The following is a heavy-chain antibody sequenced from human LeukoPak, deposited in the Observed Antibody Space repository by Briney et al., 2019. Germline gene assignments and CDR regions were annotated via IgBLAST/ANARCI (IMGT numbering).Heavy chain of an antibody. CDR3: ARREAAAGTDWFDP. J-gene: IGHJ5*02. D-gene: IGHD6-13*01. V-gene: IGHV4-39*01. CDR1: GGSISSTTYY. Sequence: SETLSLTCTVSGGSISSTTYYWAWLRQPPGKGLEWIGSIYKTGSTNYSPSLKSRVTISVDTSKNQFSLKLSSVTAADTAVYYCARREAAAGTDWFDPWGQGTLVTVSS. CDR2: IYKTGST.